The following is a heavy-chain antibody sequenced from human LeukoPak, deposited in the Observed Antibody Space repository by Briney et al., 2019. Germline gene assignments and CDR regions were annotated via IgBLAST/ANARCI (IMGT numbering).Heavy chain of an antibody. CDR3: ARSQSGYYGGGY. CDR2: IIPIFGTA. Sequence: ASVKVSCKVSGGTFSSYAISWVRQAPGQGLEWMGGIIPIFGTANYAQKFQGRVTITADESTSTAYMELSSLRSEDTAVYYCARSQSGYYGGGYWGQGTLVTVSS. D-gene: IGHD3-22*01. V-gene: IGHV1-69*13. J-gene: IGHJ4*02. CDR1: GGTFSSYA.